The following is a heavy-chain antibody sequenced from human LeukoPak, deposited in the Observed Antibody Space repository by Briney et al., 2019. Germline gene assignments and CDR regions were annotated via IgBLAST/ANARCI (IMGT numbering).Heavy chain of an antibody. D-gene: IGHD3-10*01. CDR1: GFTFSSYS. Sequence: NPGGSLRLSCAASGFTFSSYSMNWVRQAPGKGLEWVSSISSSSSYIYYADSVKGRFTISRDNAKNSLYLQMNSLRAEDTAVYYCARGGLYGSGSTSISFDYWGQGTLVTVSS. CDR2: ISSSSSYI. V-gene: IGHV3-21*01. J-gene: IGHJ4*02. CDR3: ARGGLYGSGSTSISFDY.